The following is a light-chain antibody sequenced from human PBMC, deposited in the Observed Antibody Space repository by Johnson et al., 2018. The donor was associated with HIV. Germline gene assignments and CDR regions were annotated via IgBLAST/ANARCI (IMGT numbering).Light chain of an antibody. CDR3: GTWDSSLSAAV. V-gene: IGLV1-51*02. J-gene: IGLJ1*01. Sequence: HSVLTQPPSVSAAPGQKVTISCSGSSSNIGNNYVSWYQQLPGTAPKLLIYENNKRPSGIPDRFSGSTSGTSATLGITGLQTGDEADYYCGTWDSSLSAAVFGTGTKVTVL. CDR2: ENN. CDR1: SSNIGNNY.